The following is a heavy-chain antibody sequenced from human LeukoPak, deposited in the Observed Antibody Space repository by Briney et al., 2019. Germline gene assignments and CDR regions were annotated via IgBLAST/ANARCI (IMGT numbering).Heavy chain of an antibody. J-gene: IGHJ4*02. D-gene: IGHD6-19*01. CDR1: GFTFSSHA. Sequence: SGGSLRLSCAPSGFTFSSHAMHWVRQAPGKGLEFVSAISSYGSSTYYADSVKGRFTISRDNSKNTLHLQMGSLRTEDMAVYYCARGGSSGWFYFDYWGQGILVTVSS. V-gene: IGHV3-64*02. CDR3: ARGGSSGWFYFDY. CDR2: ISSYGSST.